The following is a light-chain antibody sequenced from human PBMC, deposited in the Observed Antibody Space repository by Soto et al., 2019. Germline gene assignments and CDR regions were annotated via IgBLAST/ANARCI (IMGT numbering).Light chain of an antibody. CDR1: QSVSSY. CDR3: QQRSNWLYT. CDR2: DAS. J-gene: IGKJ2*01. V-gene: IGKV3-11*01. Sequence: EIVLTQSPATLSLSPGERATLSCRASQSVSSYLAWYQQKPGQAPRLLIYDASNRATGIPARFSRSGSGTDFTRPISSLQPEDFAVYYFQQRSNWLYTFGQGTKLEIK.